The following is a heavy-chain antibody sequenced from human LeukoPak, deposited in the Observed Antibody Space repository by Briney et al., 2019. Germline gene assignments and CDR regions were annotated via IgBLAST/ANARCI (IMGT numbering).Heavy chain of an antibody. CDR1: GGSFSGYY. CDR2: INHSGST. V-gene: IGHV4-34*01. Sequence: SETLSLTCAVYGGSFSGYYWSWIRQPPGKGLEWIGEINHSGSTNYNPSLKGRVTISVDTSKNQFSLKLSSVTAADTAVYYCARSIVVVTTAFDIWGQGTMVTVSS. D-gene: IGHD2-21*02. J-gene: IGHJ3*02. CDR3: ARSIVVVTTAFDI.